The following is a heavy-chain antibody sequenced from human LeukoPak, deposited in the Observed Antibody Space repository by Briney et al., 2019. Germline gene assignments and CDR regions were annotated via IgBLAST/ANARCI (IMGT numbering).Heavy chain of an antibody. D-gene: IGHD3-22*01. J-gene: IGHJ3*02. CDR3: ARDKLSDDTGAFDI. Sequence: PSGTLSLTCAVSGGSISSSNWWSWVRQPPGKGLEWTGEIYHSGSTNYNPSLKSRVTISVDKSKNQFSLKLSSVTAADTAVYYCARDKLSDDTGAFDIWGQGTMVTVSS. V-gene: IGHV4-4*02. CDR1: GGSISSSNW. CDR2: IYHSGST.